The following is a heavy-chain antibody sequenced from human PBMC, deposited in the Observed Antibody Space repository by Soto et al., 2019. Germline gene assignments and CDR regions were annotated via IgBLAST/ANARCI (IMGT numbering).Heavy chain of an antibody. CDR3: ARQVELQTDYYDY. CDR2: IIPIFGTA. Sequence: SVKVSCKASGGTFSSYAISWVRQAPGQGLEWMGGIIPIFGTANYAQKFQGRVTITADESTSTAYMELSSLRSEDTAVYYCARQVELQTDYYDYWGQGSLVTGSS. D-gene: IGHD1-26*01. J-gene: IGHJ4*02. V-gene: IGHV1-69*13. CDR1: GGTFSSYA.